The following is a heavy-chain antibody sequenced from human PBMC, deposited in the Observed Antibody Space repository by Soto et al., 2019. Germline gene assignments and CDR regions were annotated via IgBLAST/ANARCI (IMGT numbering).Heavy chain of an antibody. J-gene: IGHJ4*02. CDR2: IIPIFGTA. CDR1: GGTFSSYA. Sequence: QVQLVQSGAEVKKPGSSVKVSCKASGGTFSSYAISWVRQAPGQGLEWMGGIIPIFGTANYAQKFQGRVTITADKSTSTAYMGLSSLRSEDTAVYYCARAEPRVVTATPHFDYWGQGTLVTVSS. CDR3: ARAEPRVVTATPHFDY. D-gene: IGHD2-21*02. V-gene: IGHV1-69*06.